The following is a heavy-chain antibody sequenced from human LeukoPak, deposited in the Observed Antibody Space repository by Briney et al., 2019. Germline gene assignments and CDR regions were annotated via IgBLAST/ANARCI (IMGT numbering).Heavy chain of an antibody. Sequence: GASVKVSCKTSGYTFTRYGVSWVRQAPGQGLEWMGWISPHNGNRDYAQKFKDRVTMTTDTSTNTVDLELRRLRPDDTAMYYCARTGYGSGSDDFDFWGQGTLVTVSS. CDR1: GYTFTRYG. J-gene: IGHJ4*02. V-gene: IGHV1-18*01. CDR2: ISPHNGNR. CDR3: ARTGYGSGSDDFDF. D-gene: IGHD3-10*01.